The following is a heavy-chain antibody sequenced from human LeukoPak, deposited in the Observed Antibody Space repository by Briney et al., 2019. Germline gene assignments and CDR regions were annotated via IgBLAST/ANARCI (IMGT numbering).Heavy chain of an antibody. CDR3: ARSGYNWNYGWFDP. V-gene: IGHV1-2*02. J-gene: IGHJ5*02. Sequence: ASVKVSCKASGYTFTGYYMHWVRQAPGQGLEWMGWVNPNSGGTNYAQKFQGRVTMTRDTSISTAYMELSRLRSDDTAVYYCARSGYNWNYGWFDPWGQGTLVTVSS. CDR2: VNPNSGGT. D-gene: IGHD1-7*01. CDR1: GYTFTGYY.